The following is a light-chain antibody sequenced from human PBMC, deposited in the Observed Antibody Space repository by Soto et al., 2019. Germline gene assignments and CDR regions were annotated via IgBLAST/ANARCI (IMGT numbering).Light chain of an antibody. Sequence: QSVLTQPASVSGSPGQSITISCTGTSSDVGSYNLVSWYQQHPGKAPKLMIYEGSKRPSGVSNRFSGSKSGNTASLTISGLQAEDEADYYCCSYAGSSSLLFGTGTKATV. J-gene: IGLJ1*01. CDR2: EGS. CDR1: SSDVGSYNL. V-gene: IGLV2-23*01. CDR3: CSYAGSSSLL.